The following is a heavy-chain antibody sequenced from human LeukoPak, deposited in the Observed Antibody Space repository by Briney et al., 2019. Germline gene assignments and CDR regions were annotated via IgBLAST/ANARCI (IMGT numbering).Heavy chain of an antibody. J-gene: IGHJ5*02. V-gene: IGHV4-59*01. D-gene: IGHD5-18*01. Sequence: SETLSLTCTVSGGSISSYYWSWIRQPPGKGLEWIGYIYYSGSTNYNPSLESRVTISVDTSKNQFSLKLSSVTAADTAVYYCARDGYGQYNWFDPWGQGTLVTVSS. CDR3: ARDGYGQYNWFDP. CDR2: IYYSGST. CDR1: GGSISSYY.